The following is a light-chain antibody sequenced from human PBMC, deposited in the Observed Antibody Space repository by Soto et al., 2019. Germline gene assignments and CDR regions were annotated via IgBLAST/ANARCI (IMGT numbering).Light chain of an antibody. CDR2: AAS. Sequence: DIQMTQSPSSLSASVGDRVTITCRASQSISSYLNWYQQKPGKAPKLLIYAASSLQSGVPSRFSVSGSGTDFPLTISSLQPEDFATYYCQQSYSNPNTFGQGTKLEIK. CDR1: QSISSY. CDR3: QQSYSNPNT. J-gene: IGKJ2*01. V-gene: IGKV1-39*01.